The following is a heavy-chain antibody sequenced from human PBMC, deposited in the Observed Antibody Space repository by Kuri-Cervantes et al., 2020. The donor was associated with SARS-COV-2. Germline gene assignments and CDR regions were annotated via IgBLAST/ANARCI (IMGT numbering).Heavy chain of an antibody. J-gene: IGHJ3*02. CDR2: MNPNSGNT. CDR3: ARAPGRYCSSTSCARGAFDI. V-gene: IGHV1-8*02. D-gene: IGHD2-2*01. Sequence: ASVKVSCKASGYTFTSYDINWVRQATGQGLEWMGWMNPNSGNTGYAQKFQGRVTMTRNTSVSTAYMELSSLRSEDTAVYYCARAPGRYCSSTSCARGAFDIWGQGKMVNGSS. CDR1: GYTFTSYD.